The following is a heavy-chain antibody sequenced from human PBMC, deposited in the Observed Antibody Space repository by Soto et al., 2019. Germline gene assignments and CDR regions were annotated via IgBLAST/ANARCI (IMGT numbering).Heavy chain of an antibody. Sequence: GGSLRLSCAASGFTFSSYAMSWVRQAPGKGLEWVSTISGGGGSTYYADSVKGRFTISRDNSKNTLYLQMNSLRAEDTAVHYFSKALSYDILTGRCYNYGMDVWGQGTTVTVSS. D-gene: IGHD3-9*01. CDR2: ISGGGGST. CDR3: SKALSYDILTGRCYNYGMDV. V-gene: IGHV3-23*01. J-gene: IGHJ6*02. CDR1: GFTFSSYA.